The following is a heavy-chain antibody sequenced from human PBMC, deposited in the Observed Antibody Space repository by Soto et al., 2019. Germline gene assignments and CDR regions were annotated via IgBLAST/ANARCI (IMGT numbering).Heavy chain of an antibody. D-gene: IGHD3-16*01. CDR3: ARRLRSGSEARPLGY. V-gene: IGHV1-3*01. Sequence: QVQLVQSGAEVKKPGASVKVSCKASGYTFTSYAMHWVRQAPGQRLEWMGWINAGNGNTKYSQKLQGRVTITRDTSASTAYIVRGSLIYEDTALYYCARRLRSGSEARPLGYWDQRTLATVS. CDR1: GYTFTSYA. J-gene: IGHJ4*02. CDR2: INAGNGNT.